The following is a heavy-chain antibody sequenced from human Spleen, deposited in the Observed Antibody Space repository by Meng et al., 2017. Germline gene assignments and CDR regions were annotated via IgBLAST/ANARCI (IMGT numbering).Heavy chain of an antibody. CDR1: GGSFSGYY. V-gene: IGHV4-34*01. D-gene: IGHD1-26*01. Sequence: GSLRLSCAVYGGSFSGYYWSWIRQPPGKGLEWIGEINHSGSTNYNPSLKSRVTISVDTSKNQFSLKVRSVTAADTAVYYCARAGVGASRGYYFDYWGQGTLVTVSS. CDR3: ARAGVGASRGYYFDY. J-gene: IGHJ4*02. CDR2: INHSGST.